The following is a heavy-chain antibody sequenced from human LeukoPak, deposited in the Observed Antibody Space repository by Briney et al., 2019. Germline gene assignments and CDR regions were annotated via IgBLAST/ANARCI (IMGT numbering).Heavy chain of an antibody. D-gene: IGHD2-2*01. CDR3: ARRYCSSTSCRDALDI. Sequence: PSETLSLTCTVSGGSISSYYWSWIRQPPGKGLEWIGYIYYSGSTNYNPSLKSRVTISVDRSKNQFSLKLSSVTAADTAVYYCARRYCSSTSCRDALDIWGQGTMVTVSS. V-gene: IGHV4-59*12. J-gene: IGHJ3*02. CDR1: GGSISSYY. CDR2: IYYSGST.